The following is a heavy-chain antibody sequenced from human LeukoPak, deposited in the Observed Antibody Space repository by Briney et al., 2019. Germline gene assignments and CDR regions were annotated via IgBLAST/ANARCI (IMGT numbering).Heavy chain of an antibody. Sequence: GRSLRLSCVGSGITFNNPWMFWVRQAPGQGLVWVARINSDGSHTSYADSVEGRFTISRDNAKNTLVLQMNSVRAEDTGVYYCVKSAADPWGQGTLVTVS. CDR2: INSDGSHT. CDR3: VKSAADP. D-gene: IGHD3-3*01. CDR1: GITFNNPW. V-gene: IGHV3-74*01. J-gene: IGHJ5*02.